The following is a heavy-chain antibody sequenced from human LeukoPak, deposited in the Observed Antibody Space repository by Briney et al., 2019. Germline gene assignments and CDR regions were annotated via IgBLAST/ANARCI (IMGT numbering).Heavy chain of an antibody. Sequence: GGSLRLSCTASGFTFSDYWMTWVRQAPGKGLEWVANIKQDGSAKYYVDSVKGRFTISRDNAKNSLYLQMDSLRVEDAATYYCARWRGSTSERSDYWGQGTLVTVSS. CDR1: GFTFSDYW. CDR3: ARWRGSTSERSDY. CDR2: IKQDGSAK. J-gene: IGHJ4*02. D-gene: IGHD2-2*01. V-gene: IGHV3-7*01.